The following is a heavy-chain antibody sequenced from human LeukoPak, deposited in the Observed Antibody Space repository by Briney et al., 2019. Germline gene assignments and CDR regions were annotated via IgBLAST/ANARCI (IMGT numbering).Heavy chain of an antibody. CDR3: ARVQSAAARGFDY. J-gene: IGHJ4*02. CDR2: IYHSGST. CDR1: GYSISSGYY. V-gene: IGHV4-38-2*01. D-gene: IGHD5-18*01. Sequence: SETLSLTCAVSGYSISSGYYWGWIRQPPGKGLEWIGSIYHSGSTYYNPSLKSRVTISVDTSKNQFSLKLSSVTAADTAVYYCARVQSAAARGFDYWGQGTLVTVSS.